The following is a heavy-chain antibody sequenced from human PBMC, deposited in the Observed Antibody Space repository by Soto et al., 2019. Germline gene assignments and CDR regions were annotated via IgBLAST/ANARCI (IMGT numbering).Heavy chain of an antibody. CDR2: IYYSGST. D-gene: IGHD2-21*02. CDR1: GGSISSSSYY. V-gene: IGHV4-39*01. Sequence: PSETLSLTCTVSGGSISSSSYYWGWIRQPPGKGLEWIGSIYYSGSTYCNPSLKSRVTIFVDTSKNQFSLQLRSVTAADTAVYYCARPGGSVVTAIYFDYWGQGTPVTGLL. CDR3: ARPGGSVVTAIYFDY. J-gene: IGHJ4*02.